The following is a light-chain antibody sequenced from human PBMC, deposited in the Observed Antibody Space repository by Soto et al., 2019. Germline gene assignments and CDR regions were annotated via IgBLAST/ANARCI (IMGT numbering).Light chain of an antibody. Sequence: QSALTQPASVSGSPGQSITISCTGTSSDVGSYDVVSWYQQHPGKAPKLMIYEVSKRPSGVSDRFSGSKSGNTASLTISGLQAEDEADYHCCSRGGGGXGYVFGTGTKX. V-gene: IGLV2-23*02. J-gene: IGLJ1*01. CDR3: CSRGGGGXGYV. CDR2: EVS. CDR1: SSDVGSYDV.